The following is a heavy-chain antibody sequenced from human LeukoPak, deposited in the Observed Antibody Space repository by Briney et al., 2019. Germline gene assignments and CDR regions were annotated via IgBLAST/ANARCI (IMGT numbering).Heavy chain of an antibody. J-gene: IGHJ4*02. CDR3: ARVVGPTHFDY. CDR1: GGSISSSSYY. D-gene: IGHD3/OR15-3a*01. Sequence: SETLSLTCTVSGGSISSSSYYWGWIRQPPGKGLEWIGSIYYSGSTYYNQSPKSRVTISVDTSKNQFSLKLSSVTAADTAVYYCARVVGPTHFDYWGQGTLVTVSS. V-gene: IGHV4-39*01. CDR2: IYYSGST.